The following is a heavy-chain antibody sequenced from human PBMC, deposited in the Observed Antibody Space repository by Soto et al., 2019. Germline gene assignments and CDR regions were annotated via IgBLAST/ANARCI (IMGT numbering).Heavy chain of an antibody. D-gene: IGHD6-6*01. J-gene: IGHJ4*02. CDR1: EFTFSNYA. CDR2: LSGGGITS. CDR3: ARVKALSSPSLRICDY. V-gene: IGHV3-23*01. Sequence: EVQLLESGGDLVQPGGSLKLSCAASEFTFSNYAMTWVRQAPGKGLEWVSTLSGGGITSYYADSVKGRFTISRDNSKDTLFLQMHSLRADDTALYYCARVKALSSPSLRICDYWGQGTLVTVSS.